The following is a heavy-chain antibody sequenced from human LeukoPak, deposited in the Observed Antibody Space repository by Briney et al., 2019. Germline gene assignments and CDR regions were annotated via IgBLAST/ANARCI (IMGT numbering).Heavy chain of an antibody. CDR2: IIPIFGTE. J-gene: IGHJ4*02. CDR3: AKDCPWNYGILTGYLPPFFDY. Sequence: SVKVSCKASGGTFSSYAISWVRQAPGQGLEWMGGIIPIFGTENYAQKFQGRVTITTDESTSTAYMELSSLRSEDTAVYYCAKDCPWNYGILTGYLPPFFDYWGQGTLVTVSS. D-gene: IGHD3-9*01. V-gene: IGHV1-69*05. CDR1: GGTFSSYA.